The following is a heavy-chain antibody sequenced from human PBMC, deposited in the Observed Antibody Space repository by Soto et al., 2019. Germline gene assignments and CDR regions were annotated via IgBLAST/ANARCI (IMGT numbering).Heavy chain of an antibody. J-gene: IGHJ6*02. Sequence: ASVKVSCEASGYTFTSYYMHWVRQAPGQGLEWMGIINPSGGSTSYAQKFQGRVTMTRDTSTSTVYMELSSLRSEDTAVYYCARDRIWGLRFLEWLPYGMDVWGQGTTVTVS. D-gene: IGHD3-3*01. CDR2: INPSGGST. CDR3: ARDRIWGLRFLEWLPYGMDV. CDR1: GYTFTSYY. V-gene: IGHV1-46*01.